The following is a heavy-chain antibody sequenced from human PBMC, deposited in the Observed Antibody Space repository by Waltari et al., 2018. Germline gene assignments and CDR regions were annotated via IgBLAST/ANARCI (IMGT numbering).Heavy chain of an antibody. J-gene: IGHJ4*02. Sequence: VESGGGVAQQGGSRRRSCAASGCVFSSYGLHWVRQAPGKGLVWVSRIDNDGSGTTYADSVMGRVTISRDNAKNTVYLEMNSLRAEDTAVYYCSRSPAGYSRSDYWGQGTLVTVSS. D-gene: IGHD5-18*01. CDR1: GCVFSSYG. CDR3: SRSPAGYSRSDY. CDR2: IDNDGSGT. V-gene: IGHV3-74*02.